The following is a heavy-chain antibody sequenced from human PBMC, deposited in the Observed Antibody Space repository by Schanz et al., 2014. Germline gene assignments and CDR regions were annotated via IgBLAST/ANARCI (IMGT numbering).Heavy chain of an antibody. Sequence: QVQLVQSGAEGKRPGSSVKVSCKASGDPFSRYTISWVRQAPGQGLEWMGRIIPVRNIANYAQKFQDRITITADKATSTTYMELSSLRSDDTAVYYCARRASSRTYYDIWGQGTLVTVSS. CDR3: ARRASSRTYYDI. J-gene: IGHJ4*02. D-gene: IGHD3-10*01. CDR1: GDPFSRYT. V-gene: IGHV1-69*02. CDR2: IIPVRNIA.